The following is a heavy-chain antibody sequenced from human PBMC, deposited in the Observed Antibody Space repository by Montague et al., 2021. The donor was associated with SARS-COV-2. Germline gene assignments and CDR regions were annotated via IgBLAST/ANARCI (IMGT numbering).Heavy chain of an antibody. CDR2: VYYSRSS. V-gene: IGHV4-59*02. D-gene: IGHD1-26*01. J-gene: IGHJ4*02. CDR1: GDSVSHDF. Sequence: SETLSHTCTVSGDSVSHDFWAWIRQPPGKGLEWIGYVYYSRSSSYNPSXXCRVSIAVDTSKNQFSLRLSTVTAADTAIYYCVRDPAPSGSGTFYDYWGQGTLVAVSS. CDR3: VRDPAPSGSGTFYDY.